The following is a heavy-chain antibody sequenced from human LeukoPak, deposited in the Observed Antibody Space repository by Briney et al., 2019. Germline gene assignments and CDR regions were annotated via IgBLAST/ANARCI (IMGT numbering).Heavy chain of an antibody. CDR2: IYYSGST. V-gene: IGHV4-39*07. CDR3: ARGGVVPAAIYY. CDR1: GGSISSSSYY. J-gene: IGHJ4*02. Sequence: PSETLSLTCTVSGGSISSSSYYWGWIRQPPGKGLEWIGSIYYSGSTYYNPSLKSRVTISVDTSKNQFSLKLSSVTAADTAVYYCARGGVVPAAIYYWGQGTLVTVSS. D-gene: IGHD2-2*02.